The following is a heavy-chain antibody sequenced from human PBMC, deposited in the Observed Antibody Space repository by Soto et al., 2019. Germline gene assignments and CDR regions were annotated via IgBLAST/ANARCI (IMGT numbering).Heavy chain of an antibody. CDR1: GGTFSSYA. Sequence: GASVKVSCKASGGTFSSYAISWVRQAPGQGLEWMGGIIPIFGTANYAQEFQGRVTITADESTSTAYMELSSLRSEDTAVYYCARDRQKQQLVGNYYGMDVWGQGTTVTVSS. CDR2: IIPIFGTA. CDR3: ARDRQKQQLVGNYYGMDV. V-gene: IGHV1-69*13. D-gene: IGHD6-13*01. J-gene: IGHJ6*02.